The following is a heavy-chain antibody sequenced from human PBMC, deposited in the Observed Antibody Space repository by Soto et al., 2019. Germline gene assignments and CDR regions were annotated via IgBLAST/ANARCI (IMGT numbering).Heavy chain of an antibody. CDR1: GYTFTSYD. CDR2: MNPNSGNT. D-gene: IGHD3-3*01. J-gene: IGHJ6*03. CDR3: ARQGVDWSGPHGTYYYYMDV. V-gene: IGHV1-8*01. Sequence: ASVKVSCKASGYTFTSYDINWVRQATGQGLEWMGWMNPNSGNTGYAQKFQGRVTMTRNTSISTAYMELSSLRSEDTAVYYFARQGVDWSGPHGTYYYYMDVWGKGTTLTVPS.